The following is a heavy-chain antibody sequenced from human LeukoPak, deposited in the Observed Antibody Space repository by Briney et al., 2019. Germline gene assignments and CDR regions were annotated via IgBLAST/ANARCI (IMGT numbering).Heavy chain of an antibody. CDR2: INPSGGST. CDR1: GYTFTSYY. D-gene: IGHD3-22*01. J-gene: IGHJ4*02. CDR3: ARDGGNYDSSGYYLDY. Sequence: ASVKVSCKASGYTFTSYYMHGVRQAPGQGLEWMGIINPSGGSTSYAQKFQGRVTMTRDMSTSTVYMELSSLRSEDTAVYYCARDGGNYDSSGYYLDYWGQGTLVTVSS. V-gene: IGHV1-46*01.